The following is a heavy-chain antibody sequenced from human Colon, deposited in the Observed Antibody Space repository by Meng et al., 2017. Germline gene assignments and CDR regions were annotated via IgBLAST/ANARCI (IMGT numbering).Heavy chain of an antibody. CDR3: AIGPWELDY. CDR1: GGSVSSGSHY. Sequence: QVPLQESGPGLLRPSETLSLPFTVSGGSVSSGSHYWSWIRQPPGKGLEFIAYVDYSGNTNYNPSLKGRVTTSIDMSKSQFSLKVSSVTAADTAVYYCAIGPWELDYWGQGLLVTVSS. V-gene: IGHV4-61*01. D-gene: IGHD1-26*01. J-gene: IGHJ4*02. CDR2: VDYSGNT.